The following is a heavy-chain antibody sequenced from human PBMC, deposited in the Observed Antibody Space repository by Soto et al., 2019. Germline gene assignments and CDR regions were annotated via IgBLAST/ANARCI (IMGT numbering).Heavy chain of an antibody. CDR2: ITRDGYNK. V-gene: IGHV3-30*04. Sequence: GSLRLSCAVSGFIFKNYALNWVRQAPGKGLEWVASITRDGYNKYYADSVKGRFTISRDNSKNTLSLQMTALRVEDSSVYYCTKSSGGSSSVGMDYWGPGTLVTVSS. J-gene: IGHJ4*02. D-gene: IGHD6-6*01. CDR1: GFIFKNYA. CDR3: TKSSGGSSSVGMDY.